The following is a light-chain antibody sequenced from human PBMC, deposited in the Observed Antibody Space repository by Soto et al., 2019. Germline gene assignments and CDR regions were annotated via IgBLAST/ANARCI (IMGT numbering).Light chain of an antibody. CDR2: DAS. V-gene: IGKV3-11*01. CDR3: QQRSNWLWT. Sequence: VLTQSAATLSLSPGERATLSCRASQSVSSYLAWYQQKPGQAPRLLIYDASNRATGIPARFSGSGSGTDFTLTISSLEPEDFAVYYCQQRSNWLWTFGQGTKVDI. J-gene: IGKJ1*01. CDR1: QSVSSY.